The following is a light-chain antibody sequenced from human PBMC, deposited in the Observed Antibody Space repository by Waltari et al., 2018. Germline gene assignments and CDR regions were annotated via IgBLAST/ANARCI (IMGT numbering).Light chain of an antibody. J-gene: IGLJ3*02. CDR3: AAWDDSLNGRWV. CDR1: APNIVTNV. Sequence: QSVLTQPPPASGTPGPGATTPCSGGAPNIVTNVVNWYQRVHGKSPKLLIYRSDRRPAGVPDRFSGSKSGTSASLAISGLQSEDEADYYCAAWDDSLNGRWVFGGGTKVTVL. V-gene: IGLV1-44*01. CDR2: RSD.